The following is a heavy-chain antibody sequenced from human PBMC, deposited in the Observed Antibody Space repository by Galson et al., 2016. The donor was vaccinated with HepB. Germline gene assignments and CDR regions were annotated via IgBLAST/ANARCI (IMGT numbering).Heavy chain of an antibody. V-gene: IGHV4-4*02. CDR3: ARDSEPHYYGMDV. CDR1: GASISSEFW. CDR2: IYHTGTT. Sequence: SETLSLTCAVSGASISSEFWWTWVRQAPGKGLEWIGEIYHTGTTNYNPSLKSRLSISVDKSKNQFSLRLNFVTAADTAVYYCARDSEPHYYGMDVWGQGTTVAVSS. D-gene: IGHD1-14*01. J-gene: IGHJ6*02.